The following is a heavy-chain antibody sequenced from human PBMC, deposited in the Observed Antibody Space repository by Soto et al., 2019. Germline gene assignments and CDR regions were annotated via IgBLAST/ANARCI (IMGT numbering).Heavy chain of an antibody. V-gene: IGHV3-30-3*01. D-gene: IGHD2-2*01. CDR1: GFRVSSYS. J-gene: IGHJ6*02. Sequence: LSYASAGFRVSSYSMPLIRQNQDKELEWVAVISYDGSNKYYADSVKGRFTISRDNSKNTLYLQMNSLRAEDTAVYYCARDGVDCSSTSCYFSYYYYGMDVWGQGTTVTVSS. CDR3: ARDGVDCSSTSCYFSYYYYGMDV. CDR2: ISYDGSNK.